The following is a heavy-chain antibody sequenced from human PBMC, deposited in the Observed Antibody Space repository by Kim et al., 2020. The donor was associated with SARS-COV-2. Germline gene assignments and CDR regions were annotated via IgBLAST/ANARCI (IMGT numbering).Heavy chain of an antibody. CDR3: ARDGRYYDSSGYYGLDY. CDR2: IWYDGSNK. D-gene: IGHD3-22*01. Sequence: GGSLRLSCAASGFTFSSYGMHWVRQAPGKGLEWVAVIWYDGSNKYYADSVKGRFTISRDNSKNTLYLQMNSLRAEDTAVYYCARDGRYYDSSGYYGLDYWGQGTLVTVSS. V-gene: IGHV3-33*01. CDR1: GFTFSSYG. J-gene: IGHJ4*02.